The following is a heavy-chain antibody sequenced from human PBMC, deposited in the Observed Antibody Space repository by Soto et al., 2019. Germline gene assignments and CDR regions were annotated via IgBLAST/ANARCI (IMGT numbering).Heavy chain of an antibody. D-gene: IGHD1-26*01. CDR2: MSYDGSNE. V-gene: IGHV3-30*18. Sequence: QVPMVESGGGVVQPGRSLRLSCAASGFTFSHYAMHWVRQAPGKGLEWVALMSYDGSNEYYADSVKGRFTISRDNSKNTLYLQMNRLRAEDTAVYYCAKDGRHNFDYWGQGTLVTVSS. CDR1: GFTFSHYA. J-gene: IGHJ4*02. CDR3: AKDGRHNFDY.